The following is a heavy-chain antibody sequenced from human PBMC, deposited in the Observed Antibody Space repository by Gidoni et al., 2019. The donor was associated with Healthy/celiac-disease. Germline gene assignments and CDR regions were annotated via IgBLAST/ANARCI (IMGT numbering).Heavy chain of an antibody. CDR1: VYSISSGYY. Sequence: QVQLQESGPGLVKPSETLSLTCTVSVYSISSGYYWGWIRQPPGKGLEWIGSIYHSGSTYYNPSLKSRVTISVDTSKNQFSLKLSSVTAADTAVYYCARVAYYYDSSGRGGAFDIWGQGTMVTVSS. CDR3: ARVAYYYDSSGRGGAFDI. V-gene: IGHV4-38-2*02. J-gene: IGHJ3*02. D-gene: IGHD3-22*01. CDR2: IYHSGST.